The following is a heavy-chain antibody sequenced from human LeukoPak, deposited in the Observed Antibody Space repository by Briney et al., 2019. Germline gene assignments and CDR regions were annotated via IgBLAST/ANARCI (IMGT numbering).Heavy chain of an antibody. CDR3: AKGYCSSTSCYTDY. V-gene: IGHV3-9*03. D-gene: IGHD2-2*02. Sequence: GRSLRLSCAASGFTFDDYAMHWVRQAPGKGLEWVSGISWNSGSIGYADSVKGRFTISRDNAKNSLYLQVNSLRAEDMALYYCAKGYCSSTSCYTDYWGQGTLVTVSS. CDR1: GFTFDDYA. CDR2: ISWNSGSI. J-gene: IGHJ4*02.